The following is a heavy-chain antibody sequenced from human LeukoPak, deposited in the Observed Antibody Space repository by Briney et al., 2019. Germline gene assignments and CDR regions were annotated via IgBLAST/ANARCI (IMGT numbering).Heavy chain of an antibody. Sequence: SVKVSCKASGGTFSSYAISWVRQAPGQGLEWMGRIIPILGIANYAQKFQGRVTITADKSTSTAYMELSSLRSEDTAVYYCARGRVITMARGQNFYYYGMDVWGQGTTVTVSS. CDR2: IIPILGIA. CDR1: GGTFSSYA. V-gene: IGHV1-69*04. CDR3: ARGRVITMARGQNFYYYGMDV. D-gene: IGHD3-10*01. J-gene: IGHJ6*02.